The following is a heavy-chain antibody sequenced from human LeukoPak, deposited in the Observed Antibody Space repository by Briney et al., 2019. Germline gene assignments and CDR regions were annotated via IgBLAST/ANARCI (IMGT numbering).Heavy chain of an antibody. CDR2: ISAYNGNT. CDR3: ARDDYDRSGYSDY. V-gene: IGHV1-18*01. Sequence: GASVKVSCKASGYTFSTYGFSWVRQAPGQGLEWMGWISAYNGNTNYAQRFQGRVTMTTDTSTSTAYMELRSLRSDDTAMHYCARDDYDRSGYSDYWGQGTLVTVSS. D-gene: IGHD3-22*01. CDR1: GYTFSTYG. J-gene: IGHJ4*02.